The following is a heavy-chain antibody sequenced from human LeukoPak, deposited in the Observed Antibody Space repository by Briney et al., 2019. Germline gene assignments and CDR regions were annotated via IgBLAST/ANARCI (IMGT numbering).Heavy chain of an antibody. CDR1: GFTFSSYA. Sequence: AGGSLRLSCAASGFTFSSYAMHWVRQAPGKGLEWVAVISYDGSNKYYADSVKGRFTISRDDSKNTLSLQMSGLRAEDTALYYCTTEVPNGDLRFDYWGQGTLVTVSS. CDR2: ISYDGSNK. D-gene: IGHD4-17*01. V-gene: IGHV3-30-3*01. J-gene: IGHJ4*02. CDR3: TTEVPNGDLRFDY.